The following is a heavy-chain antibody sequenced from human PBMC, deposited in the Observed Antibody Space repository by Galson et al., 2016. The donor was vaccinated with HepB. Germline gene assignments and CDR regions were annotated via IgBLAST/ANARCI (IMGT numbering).Heavy chain of an antibody. CDR3: ARLRTTWNAFDI. V-gene: IGHV3-66*04. D-gene: IGHD2/OR15-2a*01. CDR1: GFTVSSNH. CDR2: IYGGGST. Sequence: SLRLSCAASGFTVSSNHISWVRQAPGKGLDWVSGIYGGGSTYYADSVKARFNITRDNSKNTVYLQMNSLRDEDTAVFHCARLRTTWNAFDIWGQGTMVTVSS. J-gene: IGHJ3*02.